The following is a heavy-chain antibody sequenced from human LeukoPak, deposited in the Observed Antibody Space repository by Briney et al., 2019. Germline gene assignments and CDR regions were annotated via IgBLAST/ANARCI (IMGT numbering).Heavy chain of an antibody. V-gene: IGHV3-64*02. CDR3: SRASSTEPPDS. Sequence: DSVKGRFTISRDNSKNTLYLQIGSLRVEDMAVYYCSRASSTEPPDSWGQGTVVTVYS. D-gene: IGHD1-14*01. J-gene: IGHJ5*01.